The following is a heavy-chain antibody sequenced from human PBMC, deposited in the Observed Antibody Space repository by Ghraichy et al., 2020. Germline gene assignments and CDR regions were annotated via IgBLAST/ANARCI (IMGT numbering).Heavy chain of an antibody. CDR3: ATSVMSSYYYYTMDV. V-gene: IGHV1-46*01. D-gene: IGHD2-21*01. J-gene: IGHJ6*02. Sequence: ASVKVSCKASGYTFTNYYIHWARQAPGQRLEWMGVINPRGGTTDYAQRFQGRITVTRDTSTSTVFMELSSLRSEDTAVYSCATSVMSSYYYYTMDVWGQGTTVTVSS. CDR2: INPRGGTT. CDR1: GYTFTNYY.